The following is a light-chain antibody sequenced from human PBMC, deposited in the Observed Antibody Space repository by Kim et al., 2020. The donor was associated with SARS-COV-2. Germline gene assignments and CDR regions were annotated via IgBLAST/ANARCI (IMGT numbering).Light chain of an antibody. CDR2: DAS. CDR3: QQRRDWPIT. J-gene: IGKJ5*01. CDR1: LSVINS. Sequence: FSAGERATLSCRASLSVINSLAWYQQKSGPAPRLLMYDASIRASGVPARVSGSGSGTDFTLIISGLEAEDFAVYFCQQRRDWPITFGEGTRLEIK. V-gene: IGKV3-11*01.